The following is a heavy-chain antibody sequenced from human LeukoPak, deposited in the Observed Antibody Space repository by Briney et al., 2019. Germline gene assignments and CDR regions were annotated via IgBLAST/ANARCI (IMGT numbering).Heavy chain of an antibody. V-gene: IGHV1-46*01. CDR1: GYTFTSYY. CDR3: ARDKTSSGWTGYYSDY. J-gene: IGHJ4*02. CDR2: INPSGGST. D-gene: IGHD6-19*01. Sequence: ASVKVSCKASGYTFTSYYMHWVRQAPGQGLEWMGIINPSGGSTSYAQKSQGRVTMTRDTSTSTVYMELSSLRSEDTAVYYCARDKTSSGWTGYYSDYWGQGTLVTVSS.